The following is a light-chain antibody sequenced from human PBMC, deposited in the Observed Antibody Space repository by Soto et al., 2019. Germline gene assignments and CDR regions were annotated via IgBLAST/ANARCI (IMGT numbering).Light chain of an antibody. V-gene: IGKV3-11*01. Sequence: EIVLTQSPATLSLSPGERATLSCRASQSVSSYLAWYQRKPGQAPRLLIYDASNRATGIPARFSGSGSGTDFTLTISSLEPDDFAVYYCQQRSNCFTFGPVPKVDV. J-gene: IGKJ3*01. CDR3: QQRSNCFT. CDR1: QSVSSY. CDR2: DAS.